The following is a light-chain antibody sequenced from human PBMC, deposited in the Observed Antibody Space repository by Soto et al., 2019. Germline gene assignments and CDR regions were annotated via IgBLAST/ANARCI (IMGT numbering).Light chain of an antibody. J-gene: IGKJ4*01. CDR3: QQYYSTPLT. CDR1: QSVLYSSKNKNY. V-gene: IGKV4-1*01. Sequence: DIVMTQSPDSPAVSLGERATINCKSSQSVLYSSKNKNYLAWYQQKPGQPPKLLIYWASTRESGVPDRFSGSGSGTDFTLTISSLQAEDVAVYYCQQYYSTPLTFGGGTKVEIK. CDR2: WAS.